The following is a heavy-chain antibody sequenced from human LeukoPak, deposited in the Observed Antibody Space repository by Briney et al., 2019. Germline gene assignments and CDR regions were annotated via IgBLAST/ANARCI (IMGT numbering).Heavy chain of an antibody. CDR2: IKATGST. J-gene: IGHJ5*01. CDR3: ARGFGYGSGDYSWFDS. V-gene: IGHV4-61*02. Sequence: SETLSLTCSVSGGSIDSGGYHWNWIRQSPGKGLECIGRIKATGSTTYNPSLKGRVTVLLDKPKNQFSLTLTSVTAADTAVYYCARGFGYGSGDYSWFDSWGQGTLVSVSS. D-gene: IGHD3-10*01. CDR1: GGSIDSGGYH.